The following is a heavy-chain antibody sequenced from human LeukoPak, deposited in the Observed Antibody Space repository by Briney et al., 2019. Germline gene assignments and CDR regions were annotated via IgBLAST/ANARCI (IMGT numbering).Heavy chain of an antibody. V-gene: IGHV3-15*01. CDR3: TAGAPRAYSGSYSNC. J-gene: IGHJ4*02. Sequence: GGSLRLSCAASGFTFSNAWMSWVRQAPGKGLEWVGRIKSKTDGGTTDYAAPVKGRFTISRDDSQNTLYLQMNSLKTEDTAVYYCTAGAPRAYSGSYSNCWGQGTLVTVSS. CDR2: IKSKTDGGTT. CDR1: GFTFSNAW. D-gene: IGHD1-26*01.